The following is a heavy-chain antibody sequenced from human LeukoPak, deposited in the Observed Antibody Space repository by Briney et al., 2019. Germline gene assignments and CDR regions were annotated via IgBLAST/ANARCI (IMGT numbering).Heavy chain of an antibody. CDR1: GGSFSGYY. V-gene: IGHV4-34*01. CDR3: GRDTYGGNFPH. J-gene: IGHJ4*02. Sequence: SETLSLTCAVYGGSFSGYYWSWIRQPPGKGLEWIGEINHSGSTNYNPSLKSRVTISVDTSKNQFSLKLSSVTAADTAVYYCGRDTYGGNFPHWGQGTLGTVSP. CDR2: INHSGST. D-gene: IGHD4-23*01.